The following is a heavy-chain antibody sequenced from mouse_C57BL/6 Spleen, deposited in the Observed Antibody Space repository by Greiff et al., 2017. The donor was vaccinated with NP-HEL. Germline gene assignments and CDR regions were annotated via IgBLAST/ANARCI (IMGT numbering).Heavy chain of an antibody. CDR3: ARAQTPQAMDY. J-gene: IGHJ4*01. CDR2: ISSGGSYT. CDR1: GFTFSSYG. Sequence: EVQRVESGGDLVKPGGSLKLSCAASGFTFSSYGMSWVRQTPDKRLEWVATISSGGSYTYYPDSVKGRFTISRDNAKNTLYLQMSSLKSEDTAMYYCARAQTPQAMDYWGQGTSVTVSS. D-gene: IGHD3-2*02. V-gene: IGHV5-6*01.